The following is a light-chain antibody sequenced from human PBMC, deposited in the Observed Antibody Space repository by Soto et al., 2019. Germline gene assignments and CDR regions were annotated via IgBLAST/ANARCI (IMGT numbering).Light chain of an antibody. Sequence: IQMTQSPSTLSASVRDRVTITCRASQSISTWLAWYQQKAGKAPKLLIYKASSLESGVPSRFSGSGSGTEFTLTISSLQPDDFATYYCQHYNSYPWTFGQGTKVDIK. CDR1: QSISTW. J-gene: IGKJ1*01. CDR2: KAS. CDR3: QHYNSYPWT. V-gene: IGKV1-5*03.